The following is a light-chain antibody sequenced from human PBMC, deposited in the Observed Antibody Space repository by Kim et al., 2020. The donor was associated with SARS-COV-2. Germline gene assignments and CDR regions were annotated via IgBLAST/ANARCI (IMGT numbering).Light chain of an antibody. Sequence: VPVTCPASSSNSGVGFEVHWYAHHPGTVPNPVIFVNNERPARLPALFSGSESGAAASPAITALEAEDEADYYCQSYDSSLSGIWVFGTGTKVTVL. CDR1: SSNSGVGFE. J-gene: IGLJ1*01. V-gene: IGLV1-40*03. CDR3: QSYDSSLSGIWV. CDR2: VNN.